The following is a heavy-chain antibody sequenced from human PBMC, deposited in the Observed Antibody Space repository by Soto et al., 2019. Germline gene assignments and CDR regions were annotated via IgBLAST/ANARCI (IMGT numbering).Heavy chain of an antibody. CDR1: GFTFSSYG. V-gene: IGHV3-30*18. CDR3: AKDPDSLMIVVVWGYYYGMDV. CDR2: ISYDGSNK. J-gene: IGHJ6*02. Sequence: VGSLRLSCAASGFTFSSYGMHWVRQAPGKGLEWVAVISYDGSNKYYADSVKGRFTISRDNSKNTLYLQMNSLRAEDTAVYYCAKDPDSLMIVVVWGYYYGMDVWGQGTTVTVSS. D-gene: IGHD3-22*01.